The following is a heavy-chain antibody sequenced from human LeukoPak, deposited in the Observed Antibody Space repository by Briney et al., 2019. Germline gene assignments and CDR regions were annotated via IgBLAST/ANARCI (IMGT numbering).Heavy chain of an antibody. CDR2: IYYSGST. CDR1: GGSISNYY. D-gene: IGHD5-24*01. V-gene: IGHV4-59*01. CDR3: AREGRYRYGYNEYHSYMDI. Sequence: SETLSLTCIVSGGSISNYYWSWIRQSPGTGLEWIGYIYYSGSTNYNPSLKSRVTISVDTSKNQFSLKLSSVTAAETAVYYCAREGRYRYGYNEYHSYMDIWGKGTTVTVSS. J-gene: IGHJ6*03.